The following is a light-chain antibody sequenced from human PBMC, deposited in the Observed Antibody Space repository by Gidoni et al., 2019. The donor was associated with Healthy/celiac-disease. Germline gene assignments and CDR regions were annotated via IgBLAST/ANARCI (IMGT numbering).Light chain of an antibody. Sequence: QSVLTQPPSVSGAPGQRVTLPCTGSSSNIGAGYDVHWYQQLPGTAPKLLIYGNSNRPSGVPDRFSGSKSGTSASLAITGLQAEDEADYYCQSYDSSLSGWVFGRGTKLTVL. V-gene: IGLV1-40*01. CDR3: QSYDSSLSGWV. J-gene: IGLJ3*02. CDR2: GNS. CDR1: SSNIGAGYD.